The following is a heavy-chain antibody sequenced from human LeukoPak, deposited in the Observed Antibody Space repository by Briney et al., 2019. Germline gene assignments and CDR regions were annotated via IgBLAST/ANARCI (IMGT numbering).Heavy chain of an antibody. D-gene: IGHD6-13*01. CDR2: INPSGGST. V-gene: IGHV1-46*03. Sequence: ASVTVSCKASGYTFTSYYMHWVRQAPGQGLEWMGIINPSGGSTSYAQQFQGRVTMTRDTSTSTVYMDLSSLGSEDTAVYYCARGGAAAGRRFDYWGQGTLVTVSS. CDR1: GYTFTSYY. J-gene: IGHJ4*02. CDR3: ARGGAAAGRRFDY.